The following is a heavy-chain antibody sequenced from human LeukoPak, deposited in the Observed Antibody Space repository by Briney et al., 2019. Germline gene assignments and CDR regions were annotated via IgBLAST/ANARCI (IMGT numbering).Heavy chain of an antibody. CDR1: GGSISSYH. CDR3: ASGYSYGGHFDY. Sequence: SETLSLTCTVSGGSISSYHWSWIRQPAGKGLEWIGRIYTSGSTNYNPSLKSRVTISVDTSKNQFSLKLSSVTAADTAVYYCASGYSYGGHFDYWGQGTLVTVSS. D-gene: IGHD5-18*01. J-gene: IGHJ4*02. V-gene: IGHV4-4*07. CDR2: IYTSGST.